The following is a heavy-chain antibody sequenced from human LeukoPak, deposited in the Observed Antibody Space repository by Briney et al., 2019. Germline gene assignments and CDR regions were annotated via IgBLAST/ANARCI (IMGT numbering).Heavy chain of an antibody. CDR1: GYTFSSYG. J-gene: IGHJ4*02. V-gene: IGHV1-18*01. CDR2: ISAYNGNT. Sequence: ASGKLSCTASGYTFSSYGISLVRQAPGQGLEWMGWISAYNGNTNYRQKLQVRVTMTTDTSTNTAYLHLRSLRSDDTAIYYCARDSPDGSGTYYNDSPDYWGQGTLVTVSS. D-gene: IGHD3-10*01. CDR3: ARDSPDGSGTYYNDSPDY.